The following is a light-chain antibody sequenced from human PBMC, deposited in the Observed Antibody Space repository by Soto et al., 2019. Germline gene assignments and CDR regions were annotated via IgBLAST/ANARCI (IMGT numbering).Light chain of an antibody. CDR1: QSISRS. CDR3: QQYGSSSMA. J-gene: IGKJ1*01. V-gene: IGKV3-20*01. Sequence: EIVMTQSPATLSVSPGERATLSCRASQSISRSLAWYQQKPGRAPRLLISDASTRATGIPDRFSGSGSGTDFTLTISRLEPEDFAVYYCQQYGSSSMAFGQGTKVDIK. CDR2: DAS.